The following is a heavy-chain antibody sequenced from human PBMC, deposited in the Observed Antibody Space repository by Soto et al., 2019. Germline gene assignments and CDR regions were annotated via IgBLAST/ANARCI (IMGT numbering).Heavy chain of an antibody. CDR2: ITSNGDST. V-gene: IGHV3-23*01. J-gene: IGHJ5*01. CDR1: GFDFNKYA. Sequence: PGGSLRLSCAAFGFDFNKYAMTWVRQAPGKGLQWVSSITSNGDSTYYADSVKGRFTTSRDNSKNTLYLQMNSLRADDTAVFYCAKDSPSYTTFSYCFGSCGQGTLFTVSS. D-gene: IGHD2-2*02. CDR3: AKDSPSYTTFSYCFGS.